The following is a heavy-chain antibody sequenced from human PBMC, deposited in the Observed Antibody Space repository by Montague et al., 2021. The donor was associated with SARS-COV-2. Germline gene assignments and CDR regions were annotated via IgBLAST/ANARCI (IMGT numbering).Heavy chain of an antibody. CDR3: ARRGRKLLPVATTIGGFDI. Sequence: SETLSLTRTVSGGSISSSNYYWDWIRQPPGKGLEWIGSIYDSGGTYYNPSLKSRVTISVDTSKNHFSLKLSSVTAADTAVYYCARRGRKLLPVATTIGGFDIWGQGTMVTVSS. CDR1: GGSISSSNYY. D-gene: IGHD5-12*01. J-gene: IGHJ3*02. V-gene: IGHV4-39*02. CDR2: IYDSGGT.